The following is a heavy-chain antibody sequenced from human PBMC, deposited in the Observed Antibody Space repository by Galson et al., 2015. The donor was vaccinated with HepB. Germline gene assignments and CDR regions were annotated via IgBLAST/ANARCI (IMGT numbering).Heavy chain of an antibody. D-gene: IGHD5-18*01. V-gene: IGHV3-23*01. Sequence: SLRLSCAASGFAFDTHAMSWVRQAPGRGLQWVSYISTNGATTFYADSVKGRFTVSKDNSNNMLYLQMNSLRAEDAGLYFCAKGYGLFDSWGQGILVTVSS. CDR1: GFAFDTHA. CDR2: ISTNGATT. J-gene: IGHJ5*01. CDR3: AKGYGLFDS.